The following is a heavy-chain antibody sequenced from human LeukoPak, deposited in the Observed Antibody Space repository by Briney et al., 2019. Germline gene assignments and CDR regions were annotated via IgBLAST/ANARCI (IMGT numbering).Heavy chain of an antibody. J-gene: IGHJ4*02. CDR2: IYSGGST. CDR3: ARDLYSSSST. D-gene: IGHD6-13*01. Sequence: PGGSLRLSCAASGFTVSSNYMSWVRQAPGKGLEWVSVIYSGGSTYYADSVKGRFTISRDNFKNTLYLQMNSLRAEDTAVYYCARDLYSSSSTWGQGTLVTVSS. V-gene: IGHV3-53*01. CDR1: GFTVSSNY.